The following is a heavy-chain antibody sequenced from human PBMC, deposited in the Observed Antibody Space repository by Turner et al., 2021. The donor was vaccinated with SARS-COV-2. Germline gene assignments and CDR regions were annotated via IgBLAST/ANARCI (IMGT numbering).Heavy chain of an antibody. CDR3: AREGAPVSSSSRVWFDP. CDR1: GYTFTGYY. Sequence: QVQLVQSGAEVKKPGASVKVSCKASGYTFTGYYMHWVRQAPGQGLEWMGWINPNSGGTNYAQKFQGRVTMTRDTSISTADMDLSRLRSDDTAVYYCAREGAPVSSSSRVWFDPWGQGTLVTVSS. J-gene: IGHJ5*02. V-gene: IGHV1-2*02. CDR2: INPNSGGT. D-gene: IGHD6-6*01.